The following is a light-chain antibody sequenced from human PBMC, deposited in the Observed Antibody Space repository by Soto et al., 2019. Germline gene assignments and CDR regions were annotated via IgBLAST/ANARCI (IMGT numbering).Light chain of an antibody. CDR1: QSVSSN. Sequence: EIVMTQSPATLSVSPGERATLFCRASQSVSSNLAWYQQKPGQAPRLLIYGASTRATGIPARFSGSGSGTEFTLSISSLQSEDFAVYYCQPYNNWPPYTLGQGTKLEIK. CDR3: QPYNNWPPYT. CDR2: GAS. V-gene: IGKV3-15*01. J-gene: IGKJ2*01.